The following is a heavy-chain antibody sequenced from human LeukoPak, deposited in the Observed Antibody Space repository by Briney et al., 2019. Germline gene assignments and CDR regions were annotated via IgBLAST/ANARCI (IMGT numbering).Heavy chain of an antibody. CDR3: ARGLSSWPNWFDP. CDR2: MNPNSGNT. Sequence: ASVKVSCKASGYTFTCYGINWVRQATGQGLEWMGWMNPNSGNTGYAQKFQGRVTMTRNTSISTAYMELSSLTSEDTAVYYCARGLSSWPNWFDPWGQGTLVTVSS. CDR1: GYTFTCYG. V-gene: IGHV1-8*01. J-gene: IGHJ5*02. D-gene: IGHD6-13*01.